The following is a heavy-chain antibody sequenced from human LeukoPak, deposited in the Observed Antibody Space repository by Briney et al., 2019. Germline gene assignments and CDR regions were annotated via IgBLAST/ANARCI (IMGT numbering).Heavy chain of an antibody. J-gene: IGHJ3*02. D-gene: IGHD6-13*01. CDR3: ARHGATKTSSSWYRTKPDAFDI. Sequence: SETLSLTCAVCGGSFSGYYWSWIRQPPGKGLEWIGEINHSGSTNYNPSLKSRVTISVDTSKNQFSLKLSSVTAADTAVYYCARHGATKTSSSWYRTKPDAFDIWGQGTMVTVSS. V-gene: IGHV4-34*01. CDR2: INHSGST. CDR1: GGSFSGYY.